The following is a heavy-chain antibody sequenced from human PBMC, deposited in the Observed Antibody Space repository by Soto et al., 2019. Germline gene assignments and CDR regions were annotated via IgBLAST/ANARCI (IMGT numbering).Heavy chain of an antibody. D-gene: IGHD6-13*01. CDR2: IKEDGSVE. V-gene: IGHV3-7*01. J-gene: IGHJ4*02. CDR1: GLSFSVSS. Sequence: VGPRTLSCGACGLSFSVSSMSLVQQAPGKGLEFVANIKEDGSVENYVDSVKGRFTISRDNAKNSVYLQMNSLRDEDTAVYYCARDPGYSSFDHWGQGTLVTVSS. CDR3: ARDPGYSSFDH.